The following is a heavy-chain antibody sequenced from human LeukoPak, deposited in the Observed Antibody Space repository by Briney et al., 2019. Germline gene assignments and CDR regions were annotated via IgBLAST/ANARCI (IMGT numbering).Heavy chain of an antibody. V-gene: IGHV3-48*01. J-gene: IGHJ4*02. D-gene: IGHD2-21*02. CDR2: ISSSSSTI. CDR1: GFTFSSYS. CDR3: ARGPSIVVVTAAIDY. Sequence: GGSLRLFCAASGFTFSSYSMNWVRQAPGKGLEWVSYISSSSSTIYYADSVKGRFTISRDNAKNSLYLQMNSLRAEDTAVYYCARGPSIVVVTAAIDYWGQGTLVTVSS.